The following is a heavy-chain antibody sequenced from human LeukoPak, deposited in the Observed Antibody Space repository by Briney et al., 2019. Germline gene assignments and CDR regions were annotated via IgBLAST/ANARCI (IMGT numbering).Heavy chain of an antibody. CDR3: SRVRVSFDY. CDR2: MRNDGSQI. CDR1: GFTFSNYD. Sequence: PGGSLRLSCVASGFTFSNYDMHWVRQAPGKGLEWVASMRNDGSQIYYADSVKGRFTLSRDNSKNTLYLQMNSLRAEDTAVYYCSRVRVSFDYWGQGTLVTVAS. V-gene: IGHV3-30*02. D-gene: IGHD3-10*01. J-gene: IGHJ4*02.